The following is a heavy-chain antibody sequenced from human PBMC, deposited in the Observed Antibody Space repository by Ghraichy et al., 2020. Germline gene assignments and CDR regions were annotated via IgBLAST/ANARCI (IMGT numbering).Heavy chain of an antibody. J-gene: IGHJ3*02. V-gene: IGHV4-34*01. D-gene: IGHD3-10*01. CDR3: ARGLKTPVTMVRGVIRSLAFDI. CDR1: GGSFSGYY. CDR2: INHSGST. Sequence: SETLSLTCAVYGGSFSGYYWSWIRQPPGKGLEWIGEINHSGSTNYNPSLKSRVTISVDTSKNQFSLKLSSVTAADTAVYYCARGLKTPVTMVRGVIRSLAFDIWGQGTMVTVSS.